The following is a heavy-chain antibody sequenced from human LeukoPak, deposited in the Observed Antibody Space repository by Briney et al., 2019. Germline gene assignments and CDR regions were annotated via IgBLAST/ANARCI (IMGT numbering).Heavy chain of an antibody. CDR1: GGSISSYY. D-gene: IGHD6-13*01. Sequence: SETLSLTCTVSGGSISSYYWSWIRQPPGKGLEWIGYIYYSGSTNYNPSLKSRVAISVDTSKNQFSLKLSSVTAADTAVYYCARLPPYSSSWYFDYWGQGTLVTVSS. CDR2: IYYSGST. J-gene: IGHJ4*02. CDR3: ARLPPYSSSWYFDY. V-gene: IGHV4-59*12.